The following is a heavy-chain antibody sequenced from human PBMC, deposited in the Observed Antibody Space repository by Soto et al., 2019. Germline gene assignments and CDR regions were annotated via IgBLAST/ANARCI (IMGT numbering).Heavy chain of an antibody. Sequence: GASVKVSCKASGGTFSSYAISWVRQAPGQGLEWMGGIIPIFGTANYAQKFQGRVTITADESTSTAYMELSSLRSEDTAVYYCAGRSGYYGFVLDYWGQGTLVTVSS. CDR1: GGTFSSYA. V-gene: IGHV1-69*13. D-gene: IGHD3-22*01. CDR2: IIPIFGTA. CDR3: AGRSGYYGFVLDY. J-gene: IGHJ4*02.